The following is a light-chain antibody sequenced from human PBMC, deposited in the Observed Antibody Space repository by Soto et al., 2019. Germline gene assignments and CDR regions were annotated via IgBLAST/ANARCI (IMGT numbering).Light chain of an antibody. CDR1: RSNIGSNP. CDR3: AAWDDGLNGWV. V-gene: IGLV1-44*01. Sequence: QSVLTQSPSVSGTPGQRVTISCSGSRSNIGSNPVNWYQQLPRTAPKLLVHSGNQRPSGVPDRFSGSESGTSASLAISGLRSEDEADYYCAAWDDGLNGWVFGRGTKLTVL. J-gene: IGLJ3*02. CDR2: SGN.